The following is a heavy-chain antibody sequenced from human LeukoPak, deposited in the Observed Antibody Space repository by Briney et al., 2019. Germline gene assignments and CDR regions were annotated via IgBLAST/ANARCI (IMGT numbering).Heavy chain of an antibody. CDR2: INPNSGGT. Sequence: VKVSCKASGYTFTGYYMHWVRQAPGQGLEWMGWINPNSGGTNYAQKFQGRVTMTRDTSISTAYMELSRLRSDDTAVYYCARDSGYYGSGSYLYWGQGTLVTVSS. CDR1: GYTFTGYY. J-gene: IGHJ4*02. CDR3: ARDSGYYGSGSYLY. D-gene: IGHD3-10*01. V-gene: IGHV1-2*02.